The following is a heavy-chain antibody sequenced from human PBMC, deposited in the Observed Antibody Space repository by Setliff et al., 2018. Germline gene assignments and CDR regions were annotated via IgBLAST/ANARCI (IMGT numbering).Heavy chain of an antibody. CDR3: SRGQDNSKVGHD. D-gene: IGHD1-20*01. Sequence: SETMSLTCAVDRGSFSNFYLTWIRQSPGKGLEWIGEIHPTEGAKYNPSLQSRVTMSVDTSSKQHSLKLTSVTAADTAMYYCSRGQDNSKVGHDWGQGTLVTVSS. CDR2: IHPTEGA. CDR1: RGSFSNFY. V-gene: IGHV4-34*01. J-gene: IGHJ4*02.